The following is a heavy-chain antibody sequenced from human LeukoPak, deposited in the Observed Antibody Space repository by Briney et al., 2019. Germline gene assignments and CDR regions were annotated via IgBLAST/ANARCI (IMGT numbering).Heavy chain of an antibody. J-gene: IGHJ4*02. CDR2: IKQDGSDK. V-gene: IGHV3-7*01. CDR3: ARDSDFSSDY. D-gene: IGHD3-3*01. Sequence: GGSLRLSCAASGFTFSSYAMSWVRQAPGKGLEWVANIKQDGSDKYYVDSVKGRFTISRDNAKNSLYLQMNSLRVEDTVVYRCARDSDFSSDYWGQGTLVTVSS. CDR1: GFTFSSYA.